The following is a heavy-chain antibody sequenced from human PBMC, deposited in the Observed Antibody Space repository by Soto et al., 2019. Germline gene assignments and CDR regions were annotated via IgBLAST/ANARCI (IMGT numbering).Heavy chain of an antibody. CDR1: GFTVSSNY. Sequence: EVQLVESGGGLVQPGGSLRLSCAASGFTVSSNYMSWVRQAPGKGLEWVSVIYSGGSTYYADSVKGRFTISRDNSKNTLYLQMNSLGAEDTAVYYCARDKTPDILTGYYDEYWGQGTLVTVSS. V-gene: IGHV3-66*01. CDR2: IYSGGST. J-gene: IGHJ4*02. CDR3: ARDKTPDILTGYYDEY. D-gene: IGHD3-9*01.